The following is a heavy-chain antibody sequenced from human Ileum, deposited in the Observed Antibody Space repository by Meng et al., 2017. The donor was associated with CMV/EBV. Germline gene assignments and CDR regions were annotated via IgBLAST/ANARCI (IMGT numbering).Heavy chain of an antibody. CDR3: ASVIAAAGDYFDY. Sequence: GESLKISCAASGFTFSGSPMHWVRQASGKGLEWVGRIRSKTDSYATAYGASVKGRFTISRDDSRNTAYLQMNSLKTEDTAVYFCASVIAAAGDYFDYWGQGTLVTVSS. V-gene: IGHV3-73*01. D-gene: IGHD6-13*01. J-gene: IGHJ4*02. CDR2: IRSKTDSYAT. CDR1: GFTFSGSP.